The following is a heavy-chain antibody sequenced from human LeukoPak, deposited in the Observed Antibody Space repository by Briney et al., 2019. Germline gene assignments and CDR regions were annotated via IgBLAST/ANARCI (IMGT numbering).Heavy chain of an antibody. D-gene: IGHD5-18*01. V-gene: IGHV1-69*06. CDR1: ADTFSSYS. Sequence: ASVKVPCKASADTFSSYSISWVRQAPGQGLEWMGVIIPIFGTTHYAQKFQGRVTITADKSTSSAYMELSSLRSDDTAVYYCASGYSYGSGTDYWGQGTLVTVSS. CDR3: ASGYSYGSGTDY. CDR2: IIPIFGTT. J-gene: IGHJ4*02.